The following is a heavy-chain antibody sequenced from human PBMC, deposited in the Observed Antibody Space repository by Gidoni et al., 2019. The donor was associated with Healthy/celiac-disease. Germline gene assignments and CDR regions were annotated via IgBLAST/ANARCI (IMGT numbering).Heavy chain of an antibody. D-gene: IGHD6-13*01. CDR2: INHSGST. CDR1: GGSFSGYY. CDR3: ARGTGIAAAGTGEEDY. J-gene: IGHJ4*02. Sequence: QVQLQQWGAGLLKPSETLSLTCAVYGGSFSGYYWSWIRQPPGKGLEWIGEINHSGSTNYNPSLKSRVTISVDTSKNQFSLKLSSVTAADTAVYYCARGTGIAAAGTGEEDYWGQGTLVTVSS. V-gene: IGHV4-34*01.